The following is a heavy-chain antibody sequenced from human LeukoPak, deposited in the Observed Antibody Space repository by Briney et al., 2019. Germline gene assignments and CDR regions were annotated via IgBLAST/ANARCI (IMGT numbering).Heavy chain of an antibody. CDR3: ARETPYYYDSSGYWDY. Sequence: PSETLSLTCSVCSDSISSTTYYWGWIRQPPGKGLKWIGSIYYSGNTYYNPSLESRVTISVDTSKNQFSLKLSSVTAADTAVYYCARETPYYYDSSGYWDYWGLGTLVTVSS. CDR2: IYYSGNT. CDR1: SDSISSTTYY. J-gene: IGHJ4*02. V-gene: IGHV4-39*07. D-gene: IGHD3-22*01.